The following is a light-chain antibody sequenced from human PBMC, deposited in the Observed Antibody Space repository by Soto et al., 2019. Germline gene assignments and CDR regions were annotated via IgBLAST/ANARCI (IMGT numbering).Light chain of an antibody. CDR3: QQSYNTPWT. CDR2: AAS. CDR1: QSISDY. Sequence: GDRVIITCRASQSISDYLAWYQQKPGKAPNLLIYAASNLHSGAPSRFSGSGSGTHFTLTINSLQPEDFATYYCQQSYNTPWTFGQGTKVDIK. V-gene: IGKV1-39*01. J-gene: IGKJ1*01.